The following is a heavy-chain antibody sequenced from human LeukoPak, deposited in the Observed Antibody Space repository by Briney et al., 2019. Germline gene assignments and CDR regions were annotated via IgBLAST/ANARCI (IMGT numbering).Heavy chain of an antibody. Sequence: GGSLRLFCAASGFTFSSYEMNWGRQAPGKGLEWVSYISSSGSTIYYAAFVTGRFTISRDNAKHSLYLQMNSLRAEDTAVYYCAELGITMIGGVWGKGTTVTISS. V-gene: IGHV3-48*03. CDR1: GFTFSSYE. J-gene: IGHJ6*04. CDR3: AELGITMIGGV. D-gene: IGHD3-10*02. CDR2: ISSSGSTI.